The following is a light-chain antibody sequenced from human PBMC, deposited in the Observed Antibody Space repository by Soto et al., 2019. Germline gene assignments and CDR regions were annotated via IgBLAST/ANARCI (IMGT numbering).Light chain of an antibody. Sequence: EIVMTQSPDTLCVSPGERATLSCRASQRISNNVAWYQHKPGQAPRLLIYGASTRATGIPARFSGSGFGTEFTLTISSLQSEDFAVYYCQQYNNWHTFGQGTKLEIK. V-gene: IGKV3-15*01. CDR1: QRISNN. J-gene: IGKJ2*01. CDR3: QQYNNWHT. CDR2: GAS.